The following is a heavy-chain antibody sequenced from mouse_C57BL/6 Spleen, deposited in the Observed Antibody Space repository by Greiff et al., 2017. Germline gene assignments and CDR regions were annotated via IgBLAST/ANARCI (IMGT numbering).Heavy chain of an antibody. CDR3: AREDYDGSDYYAMDY. Sequence: HVQLQQSGAELSRPGASVKLSCKASGYTFTSYGISWVKQRTGQGLEWIGEIYPRSGNTYYNETFKGKDTLTADKSSSTAYMELRSLTSEDSAVYFCAREDYDGSDYYAMDYWGHGTSVTVFS. V-gene: IGHV1-81*01. CDR1: GYTFTSYG. D-gene: IGHD2-4*01. CDR2: IYPRSGNT. J-gene: IGHJ4*01.